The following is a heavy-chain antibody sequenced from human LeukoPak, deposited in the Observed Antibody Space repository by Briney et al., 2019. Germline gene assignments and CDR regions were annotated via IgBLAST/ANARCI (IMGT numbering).Heavy chain of an antibody. J-gene: IGHJ4*02. CDR3: ARSPSGWYYFDY. D-gene: IGHD6-19*01. CDR1: GYTFTGYY. Sequence: ASVKVSCKASGYTFTGYYKHWVRQAPGQGLEWMGWINPNSGGTNYAQKFQGRVTMTRDTSISTAYMELSRLRSDDTAVYYCARSPSGWYYFDYWGQGTLVTVSS. CDR2: INPNSGGT. V-gene: IGHV1-2*02.